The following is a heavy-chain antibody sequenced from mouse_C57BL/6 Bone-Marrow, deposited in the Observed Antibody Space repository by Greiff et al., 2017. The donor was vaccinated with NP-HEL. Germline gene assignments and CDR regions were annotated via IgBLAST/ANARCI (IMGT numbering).Heavy chain of an antibody. CDR2: INPYNGGT. CDR1: GYTFTDYY. J-gene: IGHJ3*01. Sequence: VQLQQSGPVLVKPGASVKMSCKASGYTFTDYYMNWVKQSHGKSLEWIGVINPYNGGTSYNQKFKGKATLTVDKSSSTAYMELNSLTSEDSAVYYCARTGYYVEFAYWGQGTLVTVSA. D-gene: IGHD2-3*01. CDR3: ARTGYYVEFAY. V-gene: IGHV1-19*01.